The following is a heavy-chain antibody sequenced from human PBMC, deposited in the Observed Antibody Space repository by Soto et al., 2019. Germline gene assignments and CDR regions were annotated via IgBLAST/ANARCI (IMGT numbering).Heavy chain of an antibody. J-gene: IGHJ6*03. CDR3: ARDGSDQPYYYYYYMHV. CDR1: GFTFSSYS. D-gene: IGHD1-26*01. Sequence: EVQLVESGGGLVQPGGSLRLSCAASGFTFSSYSMNWVRQAPGKGLEWGSYISSSSSTIYYADSVKGRFTISRDNAKNSLYRQMNSLRAEDTAVYYCARDGSDQPYYYYYYMHVWGKGTTVTVSS. V-gene: IGHV3-48*01. CDR2: ISSSSSTI.